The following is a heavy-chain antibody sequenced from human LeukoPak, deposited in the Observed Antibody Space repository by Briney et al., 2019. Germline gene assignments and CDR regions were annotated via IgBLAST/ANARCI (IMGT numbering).Heavy chain of an antibody. CDR3: ARHPITTYYDSSGYSAGGPDY. CDR2: IYPGDSDT. D-gene: IGHD3-22*01. V-gene: IGHV5-51*01. CDR1: GYSLTSYW. Sequence: GESLQISCQGSGYSLTSYWIGWVRPMPGKGLEWMGIIYPGDSDTKYSPSFQGQVTISADRSSNTAYLQWSRLKASDTAIYYCARHPITTYYDSSGYSAGGPDYWGQGTLVTVSS. J-gene: IGHJ4*02.